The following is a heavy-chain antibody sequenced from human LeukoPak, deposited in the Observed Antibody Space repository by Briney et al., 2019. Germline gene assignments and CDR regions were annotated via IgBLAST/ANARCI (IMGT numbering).Heavy chain of an antibody. CDR1: GGSISSSSYY. CDR3: ARGLWYYYDSSGYNY. D-gene: IGHD3-22*01. Sequence: PSETLSLTCTVSGGSISSSSYYWGWIRQPPGKGLEWIGEINHSGSTNYNPSLKSRVTISVDTSKNQFSLKLSSVTAADTAVYYCARGLWYYYDSSGYNYWGQGTLVTVSS. CDR2: INHSGST. V-gene: IGHV4-39*07. J-gene: IGHJ4*02.